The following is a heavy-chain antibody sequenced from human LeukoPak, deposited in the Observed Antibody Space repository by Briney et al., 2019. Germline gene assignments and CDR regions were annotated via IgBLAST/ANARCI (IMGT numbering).Heavy chain of an antibody. V-gene: IGHV3-23*01. D-gene: IGHD5-24*01. CDR1: GFTFSSYA. J-gene: IGHJ5*02. Sequence: GGSLRLSCAASGFTFSSYAMSWVRQAPGKGLEWVSAISGSGGSTYYADSVKGRFTISRDNSKNTLYLQINTLRAEDTAIYYCAKDCGWLHFCSWGQGTLVTVSS. CDR3: AKDCGWLHFCS. CDR2: ISGSGGST.